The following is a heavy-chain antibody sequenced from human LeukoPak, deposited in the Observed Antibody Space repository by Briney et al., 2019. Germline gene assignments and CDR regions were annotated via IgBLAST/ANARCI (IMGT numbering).Heavy chain of an antibody. D-gene: IGHD3-3*01. V-gene: IGHV3-23*01. Sequence: PGGTLRLSCAASGFTFSNYGMSWVRQAPGKGLEWVSAISGSGGYTYYADSVKGRFTISRDNSENTLYLQMSSLRAEDMAVYYCAKLFLGMDVWGKGTTVTISS. CDR2: ISGSGGYT. CDR3: AKLFLGMDV. CDR1: GFTFSNYG. J-gene: IGHJ6*04.